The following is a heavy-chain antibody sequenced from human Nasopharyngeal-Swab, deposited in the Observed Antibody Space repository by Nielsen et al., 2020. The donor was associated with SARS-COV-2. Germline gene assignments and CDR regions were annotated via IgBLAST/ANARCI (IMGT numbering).Heavy chain of an antibody. Sequence: GESLKISCAASGFTFSRYWMHWVRQVPGKGLVWVSRIDTDGSTTDHADSVKGRFTISRDNAKNTLYLQMDSLRAEDTAVYYCARGGQGTYYYDSSGYYGEYYFDYWGQGTLVTVSS. CDR1: GFTFSRYW. J-gene: IGHJ4*02. V-gene: IGHV3-74*01. D-gene: IGHD3-22*01. CDR3: ARGGQGTYYYDSSGYYGEYYFDY. CDR2: IDTDGSTT.